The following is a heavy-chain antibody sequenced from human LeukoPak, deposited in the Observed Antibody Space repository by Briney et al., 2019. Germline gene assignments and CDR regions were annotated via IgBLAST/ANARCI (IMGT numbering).Heavy chain of an antibody. CDR2: INHSGST. V-gene: IGHV4-34*01. CDR1: GGSFSGYY. J-gene: IGHJ5*02. Sequence: SETLSLTCAVYGGSFSGYYWSWIRQPPGKGLEWIGEINHSGSTNYNPSLKSRVTISVDTSKNQFSLKLSSVTAADTAVYYCARVPVKNWFDPWGQGTLVTVSS. CDR3: ARVPVKNWFDP.